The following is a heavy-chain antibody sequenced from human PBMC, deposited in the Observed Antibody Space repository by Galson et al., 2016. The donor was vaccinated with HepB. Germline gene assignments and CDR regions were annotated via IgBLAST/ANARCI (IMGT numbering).Heavy chain of an antibody. CDR1: GFTLSRHS. CDR2: ISLTSTTK. CDR3: ARDDRWYYYDSSGYYYGAFDM. V-gene: IGHV3-48*02. J-gene: IGHJ3*02. D-gene: IGHD3-22*01. Sequence: SLRLSCAGSGFTLSRHSMNWVRQAPGKGLEWISYISLTSTTKYYADSVKGRFTISRDNAKNSLYLQMNSLRDEDTAVYYCARDDRWYYYDSSGYYYGAFDMWGQGTMVAVSS.